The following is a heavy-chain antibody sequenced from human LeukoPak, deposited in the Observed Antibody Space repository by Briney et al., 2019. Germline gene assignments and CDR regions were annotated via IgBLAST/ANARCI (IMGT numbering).Heavy chain of an antibody. CDR2: ISGSGGST. D-gene: IGHD4-23*01. Sequence: GGSLRLSCAASGFAFSSYVMSWVRQAPGKGLEWVSAISGSGGSTYYADSVKGRFTISRDNSKNTLYLQMNSLRAEDTAVYYCAKTQLRWTAGYWGQGTLVTVSS. V-gene: IGHV3-23*01. CDR1: GFAFSSYV. J-gene: IGHJ4*02. CDR3: AKTQLRWTAGY.